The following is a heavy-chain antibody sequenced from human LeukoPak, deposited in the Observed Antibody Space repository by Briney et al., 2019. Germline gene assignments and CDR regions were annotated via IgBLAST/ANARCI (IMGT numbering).Heavy chain of an antibody. V-gene: IGHV4-39*01. CDR3: ARSSGYSSSGGLNWFDT. D-gene: IGHD6-13*01. CDR1: GGSISSSSSY. J-gene: IGHJ5*02. CDR2: IYYSGST. Sequence: SETLSLTCTVFGGSISSSSSYWGWIRQPPGKGLEWIGSIYYSGSTYYNPSLKSRVTISVDTSKNQFSLKLSSVSAADTAVYYCARSSGYSSSGGLNWFDTWGQGTLVTVSS.